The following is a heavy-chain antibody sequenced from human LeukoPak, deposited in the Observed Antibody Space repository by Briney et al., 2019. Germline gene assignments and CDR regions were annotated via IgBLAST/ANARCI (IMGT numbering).Heavy chain of an antibody. Sequence: GGSLRLSCAASGFTFDDYGMHWVRQGPGKGLEWVSGISWNSGDKVYADSVKGRFTISRDNAKNSLYLQMNSLRAEDTAVYYCATKEGYSSSWYYFDYWGQGTLVTVSS. CDR2: ISWNSGDK. D-gene: IGHD6-13*01. V-gene: IGHV3-9*01. CDR1: GFTFDDYG. CDR3: ATKEGYSSSWYYFDY. J-gene: IGHJ4*02.